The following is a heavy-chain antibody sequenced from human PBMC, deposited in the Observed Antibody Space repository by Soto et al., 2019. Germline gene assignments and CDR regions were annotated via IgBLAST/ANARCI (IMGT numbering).Heavy chain of an antibody. Sequence: GGSLRLSCAASGFIFSNAWMSWVRQAPGKGLEWVGRIKSKTNGGTTDYAAPVRGRFSISRDDSKNTLYLQMNSLKTEDTAVYYCTTDDPINRYWGQGTLVTVSS. CDR2: IKSKTNGGTT. CDR1: GFIFSNAW. V-gene: IGHV3-15*01. CDR3: TTDDPINRY. J-gene: IGHJ4*02.